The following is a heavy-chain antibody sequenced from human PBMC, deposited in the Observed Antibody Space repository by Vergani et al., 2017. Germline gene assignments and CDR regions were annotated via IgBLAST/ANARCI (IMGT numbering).Heavy chain of an antibody. V-gene: IGHV4-4*02. CDR2: IYHSGST. J-gene: IGHJ5*02. D-gene: IGHD1-26*01. CDR1: GGSISSSNW. CDR3: AREGHNRSGGYKDDWFDP. Sequence: QVQLQESGPGLVKPSGTLSLTCAVSGGSISSSNWWSWVRQPPGKGLEWIGEIYHSGSTNYNPSLKRRVTISVDKSKNQFSLKLSSVTAADADVYYCAREGHNRSGGYKDDWFDPWGQGTLVTVSS.